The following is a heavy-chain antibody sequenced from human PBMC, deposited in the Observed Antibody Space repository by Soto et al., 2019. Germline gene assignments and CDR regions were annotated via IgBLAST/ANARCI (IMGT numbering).Heavy chain of an antibody. J-gene: IGHJ4*02. D-gene: IGHD2-2*01. CDR3: ARGAGIVLVPDAIFDS. Sequence: QVQLQESGPGLVKPSETLSLTCTVSPDSLNGHYWSWLRQTPGKELEWIGYIFYTGKTNYNSSLKSRVTMTLDTFENQFSLQLTSVTSADTAIYYRARGAGIVLVPDAIFDSWGQGTLVTVSS. CDR2: IFYTGKT. CDR1: PDSLNGHY. V-gene: IGHV4-59*11.